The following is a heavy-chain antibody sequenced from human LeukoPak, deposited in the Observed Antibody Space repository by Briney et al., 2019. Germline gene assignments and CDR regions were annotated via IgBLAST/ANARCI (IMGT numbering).Heavy chain of an antibody. CDR2: MNPNSGNT. CDR3: ARVERVATLAEGY. CDR1: GYTFTSYD. D-gene: IGHD5-12*01. J-gene: IGHJ4*02. V-gene: IGHV1-8*01. Sequence: ASVKVSCKASGYTFTSYDINWVRQAPGQKLEWMGWMNPNSGNTGYAHKLQGRVTMTRNTSISTAYMELSSLRSEDTVVYYCARVERVATLAEGYWGQGTLVTVSS.